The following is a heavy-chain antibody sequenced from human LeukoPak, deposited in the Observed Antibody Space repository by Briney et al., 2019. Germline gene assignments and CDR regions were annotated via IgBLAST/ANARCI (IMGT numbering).Heavy chain of an antibody. J-gene: IGHJ3*02. CDR1: GGSISSYY. Sequence: KPSETLSLTCTVSGGSISSYYWSWIRQPPGKGLEWIGYIYYSGSTNYNPSLKSRVTISVDTSKNQFSLKLSSVTAADTAVYYCARPTKDAFDIWGQGTLVTVSS. CDR3: ARPTKDAFDI. V-gene: IGHV4-59*01. CDR2: IYYSGST. D-gene: IGHD2-8*01.